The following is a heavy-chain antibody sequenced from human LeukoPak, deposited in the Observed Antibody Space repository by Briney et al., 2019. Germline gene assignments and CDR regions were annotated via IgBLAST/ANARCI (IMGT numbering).Heavy chain of an antibody. D-gene: IGHD1-7*01. J-gene: IGHJ5*02. CDR2: INHSGST. Sequence: SETLSLTCAVYGGSFSGYYWSWIRQPPGKGLEWIGEINHSGSTNYNPSLKSRVAISVDTSKNQFSLKLSSVTAADTAVYYCARGRGWNYVVHWFDPWGQGTLVTVSS. V-gene: IGHV4-34*01. CDR1: GGSFSGYY. CDR3: ARGRGWNYVVHWFDP.